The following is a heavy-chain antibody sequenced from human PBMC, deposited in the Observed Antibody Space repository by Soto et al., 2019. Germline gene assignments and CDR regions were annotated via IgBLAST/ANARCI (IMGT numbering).Heavy chain of an antibody. CDR3: ARRLYYDSSGFEGGGMDV. V-gene: IGHV4-39*01. CDR2: IYYSGST. D-gene: IGHD3-22*01. J-gene: IGHJ6*02. CDR1: GGAISSSSYY. Sequence: SETLSLTCNVSGGAISSSSYYWGWIRQPPGKGLEWIGSIYYSGSTYYNPSLKSRVTISVDTSKNQFSLKLSSVTVADTAVYYCARRLYYDSSGFEGGGMDVWGQGTTVT.